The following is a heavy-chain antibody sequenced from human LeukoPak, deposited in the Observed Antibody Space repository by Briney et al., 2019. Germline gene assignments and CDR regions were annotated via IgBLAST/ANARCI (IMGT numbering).Heavy chain of an antibody. CDR1: GGPFSGYY. D-gene: IGHD3-22*01. J-gene: IGHJ4*02. V-gene: IGHV4-34*01. CDR2: INHSGST. CDR3: ARGLIDRDPVYYFDY. Sequence: PSETLSLTCAVDGGPFSGYYWSWIRQPPGKGLEWIGEINHSGSTNYNPSLKSRVTISVDTSKNQFSLKLSSVTAADTAVYYCARGLIDRDPVYYFDYWGQGTLVTVSS.